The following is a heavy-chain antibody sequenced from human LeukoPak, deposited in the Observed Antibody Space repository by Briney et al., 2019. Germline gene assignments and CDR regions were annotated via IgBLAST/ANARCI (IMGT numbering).Heavy chain of an antibody. CDR3: ARDRGDDAFDI. V-gene: IGHV4-59*11. D-gene: IGHD3-10*01. CDR1: GGSISGHY. J-gene: IGHJ3*02. Sequence: SETLSLTCAVSGGSISGHYWTWIRQPPGKGLEWIGYIYYSGSTNYNPSLKSRVTISVDTSKNQFSLKLSSVTAADTAVYYCARDRGDDAFDIWGQGTMVTVSS. CDR2: IYYSGST.